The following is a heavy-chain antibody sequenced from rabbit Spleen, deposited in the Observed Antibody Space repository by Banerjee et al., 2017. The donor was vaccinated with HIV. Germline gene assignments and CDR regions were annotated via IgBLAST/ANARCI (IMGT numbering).Heavy chain of an antibody. CDR2: IYPGFGLK. Sequence: ELVESGGGLVQPGESLKLSCKVSGIDFSSYGISWVRQAPGKGPEWIAYIYPGFGLKKYANSVKGRFTISKTSSTTVTLQMTSLTAADTATYFCARNYVNAFDPWGPGTLVTVS. D-gene: IGHD1-1*01. J-gene: IGHJ2*01. V-gene: IGHV1S47*01. CDR3: ARNYVNAFDP. CDR1: GIDFSSYG.